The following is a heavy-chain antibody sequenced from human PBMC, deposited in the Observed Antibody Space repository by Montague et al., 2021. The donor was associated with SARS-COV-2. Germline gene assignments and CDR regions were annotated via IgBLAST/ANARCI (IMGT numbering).Heavy chain of an antibody. V-gene: IGHV3-21*01. CDR1: GFTFSSYS. CDR2: ISSSSSYI. J-gene: IGHJ4*02. CDR3: ARDRGGSYPLDY. D-gene: IGHD1-26*01. Sequence: SLRLSFAASGFTFSSYSMDWVRQAPGKGLEWVSSISSSSSYIYYADSVKGRFTISRDNAKNSLYLQMNSLRAEDTAVYYCARDRGGSYPLDYWGQGTLVTVSS.